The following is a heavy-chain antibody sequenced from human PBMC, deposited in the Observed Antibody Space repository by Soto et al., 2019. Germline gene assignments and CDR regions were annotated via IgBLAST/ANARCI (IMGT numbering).Heavy chain of an antibody. CDR3: ANILAENFDC. CDR1: GFTFSSYS. Sequence: GGSLRLSCAASGFTFSSYSMNWVRQAPGKGLEWVAVISYDGSNKYYADSVKGRFTISRDNSKNTLYLQMNSLRAEDTAVYYCANILAENFDCWGQGTLVTVSS. V-gene: IGHV3-30*18. J-gene: IGHJ4*02. CDR2: ISYDGSNK.